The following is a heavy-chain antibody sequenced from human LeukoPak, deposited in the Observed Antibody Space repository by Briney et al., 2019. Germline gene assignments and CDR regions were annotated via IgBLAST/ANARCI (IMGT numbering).Heavy chain of an antibody. CDR1: GVTFSSHA. J-gene: IGHJ4*02. CDR3: LGSYN. CDR2: ISAGGSST. D-gene: IGHD3-10*01. Sequence: GGSLRLSCEASGVTFSSHAMGWVRQAPGKGLEWVSSISAGGSSTYYADSVRGRFTISRDNSKNTLYLQMNSLRAEDTAIYYCLGSYNWGQGTLVTVSS. V-gene: IGHV3-23*01.